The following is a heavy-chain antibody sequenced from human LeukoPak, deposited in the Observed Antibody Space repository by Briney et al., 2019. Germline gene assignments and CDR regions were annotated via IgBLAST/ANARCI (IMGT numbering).Heavy chain of an antibody. D-gene: IGHD3-9*01. CDR1: GGSFSGYY. CDR3: ARGLRYFDWLTPVDYYYYYGMDV. V-gene: IGHV4-34*01. Sequence: SETLSLTCAVYGGSFSGYYWSWIRQPPGKGPEWIGEINHSGSTNYNPSLKSRVTISVDTSKNQFSLKLNSVTAADTAVYYCARGLRYFDWLTPVDYYYYYGMDVWGQGTTVTVSS. J-gene: IGHJ6*02. CDR2: INHSGST.